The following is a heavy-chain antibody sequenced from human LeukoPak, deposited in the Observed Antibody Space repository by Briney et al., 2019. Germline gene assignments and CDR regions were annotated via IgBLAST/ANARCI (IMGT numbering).Heavy chain of an antibody. CDR1: GFTLSSYW. Sequence: GGSLRLSCAASGFTLSSYWMHWVRQAPREGLVWVSRIDPAGSTTNYADSVKGRFTTSRDNAKNTLYLQMNSLRAEDTALYYCTRVQAGRSGLMDVWGRGTTVTVSS. D-gene: IGHD2-8*02. CDR2: IDPAGSTT. J-gene: IGHJ6*02. CDR3: TRVQAGRSGLMDV. V-gene: IGHV3-74*01.